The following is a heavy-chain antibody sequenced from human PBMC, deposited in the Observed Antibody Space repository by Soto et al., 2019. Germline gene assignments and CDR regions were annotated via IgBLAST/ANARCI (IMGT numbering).Heavy chain of an antibody. CDR1: GYTFTSYY. CDR2: INPSGGST. CDR3: ARGYYYNSRGYFREAEYFQH. J-gene: IGHJ1*01. V-gene: IGHV1-46*03. D-gene: IGHD3-22*01. Sequence: ASVKVSCKASGYTFTSYYMHWVRQAPGQGLEWMGIINPSGGSTSYAQKFQGRVTMTRDTSTSTVYTELSSLRSEDTAVYYCARGYYYNSRGYFREAEYFQHWGQGALVTVSS.